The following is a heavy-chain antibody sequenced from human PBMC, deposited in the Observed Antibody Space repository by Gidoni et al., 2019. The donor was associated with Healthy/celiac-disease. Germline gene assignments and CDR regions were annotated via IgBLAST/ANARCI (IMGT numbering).Heavy chain of an antibody. Sequence: QVQLVQSGAEVKKPGASVKVSCKASGYTFTSYAMHWVRQAPGQRREWMGWINAGNGNKKYSQKFEGRVTITRDTSASTAYMELSSLRSEDTAVYYCARVGYYGSGVLDYWGQGTLVTVSS. V-gene: IGHV1-3*01. J-gene: IGHJ4*02. D-gene: IGHD3-10*01. CDR1: GYTFTSYA. CDR3: ARVGYYGSGVLDY. CDR2: INAGNGNK.